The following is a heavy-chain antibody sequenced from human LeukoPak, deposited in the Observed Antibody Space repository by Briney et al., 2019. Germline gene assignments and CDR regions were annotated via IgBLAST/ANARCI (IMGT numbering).Heavy chain of an antibody. V-gene: IGHV4-61*01. CDR2: IYYSGST. J-gene: IGHJ4*02. CDR1: GDSVSSSSYD. Sequence: SETLSLTCTVSGDSVSSSSYDWNWIRQPPGKGLEWIGYIYYSGSTNYNPSLKSRVTISVDTSKNQFSLKLSSVTAADTAVYYCARGPESGYVDYWGQGTLVTVSS. D-gene: IGHD3-3*01. CDR3: ARGPESGYVDY.